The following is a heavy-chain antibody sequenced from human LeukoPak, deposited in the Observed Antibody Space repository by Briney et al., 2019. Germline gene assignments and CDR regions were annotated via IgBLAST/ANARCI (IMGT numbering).Heavy chain of an antibody. CDR3: ARGAGVGATLGVDY. D-gene: IGHD1-26*01. V-gene: IGHV4-34*01. CDR2: INHSGST. J-gene: IGHJ4*02. CDR1: GGSFSGYY. Sequence: PSETLSLTCAVYGGSFSGYYWSWIRQPPGKGLEWIGEINHSGSTNYNPSLKSRVTISVDTSKNQFSLKLSSVTAADTAAYYCARGAGVGATLGVDYWGQGTLVTVSS.